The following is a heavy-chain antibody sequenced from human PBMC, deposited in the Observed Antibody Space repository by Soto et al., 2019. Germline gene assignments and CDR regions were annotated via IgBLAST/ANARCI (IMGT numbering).Heavy chain of an antibody. J-gene: IGHJ4*02. CDR3: ARWEIQGPIDY. V-gene: IGHV4-28*01. CDR2: IYYSGTT. CDR1: GYSISSSNW. Sequence: QVQLQESGPGLVKPSDTLSLTCAVSGYSISSSNWWGWIRQPPGKGLEWIGYIYYSGTTYYNPSLKSRVPLSVDTSKNQFAPKLTSVTAVDTAVYYCARWEIQGPIDYWGQGTLVTVSS. D-gene: IGHD1-26*01.